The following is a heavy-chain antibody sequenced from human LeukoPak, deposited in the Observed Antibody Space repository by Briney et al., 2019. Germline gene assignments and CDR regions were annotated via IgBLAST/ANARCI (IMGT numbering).Heavy chain of an antibody. D-gene: IGHD3-22*01. CDR2: IYYSGST. V-gene: IGHV4-39*01. CDR3: ANAHDYDSSGYYYGLYYYGMDV. CDR1: GGSISSSSYY. J-gene: IGHJ6*02. Sequence: SETLSLTCTVSGGSISSSSYYWGWIRQPPGKGLEWIGSIYYSGSTYYNPSLKSRVTISVDTSKNQFSLKLSSVTAADTAVYYCANAHDYDSSGYYYGLYYYGMDVWGQGTTVTVSS.